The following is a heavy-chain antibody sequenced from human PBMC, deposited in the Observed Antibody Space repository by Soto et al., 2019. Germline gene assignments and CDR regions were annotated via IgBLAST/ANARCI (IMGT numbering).Heavy chain of an antibody. CDR3: ARGGHWMFDY. CDR1: GGSISSGGYY. CDR2: IYPSGNT. Sequence: SETLSLTCTVSGGSISSGGYYWSWVRQPPGKGLEWIGEIYPSGNTNYNPSLKSRVTISVDKSKNQFSLNLSSVTAADTAVYYCARGGHWMFDYWGQGTLVTVSS. D-gene: IGHD1-1*01. J-gene: IGHJ4*02. V-gene: IGHV4-61*08.